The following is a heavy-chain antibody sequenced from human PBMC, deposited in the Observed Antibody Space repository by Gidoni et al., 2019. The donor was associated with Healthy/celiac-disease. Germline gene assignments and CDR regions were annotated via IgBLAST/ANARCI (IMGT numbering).Heavy chain of an antibody. CDR1: GFTFRSYA. D-gene: IGHD5-12*01. CDR3: AKSGGYSGYDIYFDY. Sequence: VQLLESGGGLVQPGGSLRLSCAASGFTFRSYAMSWVRQAPGKGLEWVSAISSNGGSTYYADSVKGRFTISRDNSKNTLYLQMNSLRAEDTAVYYCAKSGGYSGYDIYFDYWGQGTLVTVSS. CDR2: ISSNGGST. J-gene: IGHJ4*02. V-gene: IGHV3-23*01.